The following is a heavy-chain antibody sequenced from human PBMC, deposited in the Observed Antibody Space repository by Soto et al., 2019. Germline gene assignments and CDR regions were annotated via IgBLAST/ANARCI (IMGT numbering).Heavy chain of an antibody. CDR2: ISYDGSNK. Sequence: GGSPRLSCAASGFTFSSYGMHWVRQAPGKGLEWVAVISYDGSNKYYADSVKGRFTISRDNSKNTLYLQMNSLRAEDTAVYYCAKEGRHYDILTGYYPQGYFDYWGQGTLVTVSS. CDR1: GFTFSSYG. V-gene: IGHV3-30*18. D-gene: IGHD3-9*01. J-gene: IGHJ4*02. CDR3: AKEGRHYDILTGYYPQGYFDY.